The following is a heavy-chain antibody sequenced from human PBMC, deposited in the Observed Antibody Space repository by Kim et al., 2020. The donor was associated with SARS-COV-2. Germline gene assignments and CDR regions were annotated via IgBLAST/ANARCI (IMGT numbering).Heavy chain of an antibody. CDR1: GFTFSSYW. Sequence: GGSLRLSCAASGFTFSSYWMHWVRQAPGKGLVWVSRINSDGSSTSYADSVKGRFTISRDNAKNTLYLQMNSLRAEDTAVYYCARGIELFPYYYYGIDVWGQGATVTVSS. CDR2: INSDGSST. J-gene: IGHJ6*02. D-gene: IGHD3-10*01. CDR3: ARGIELFPYYYYGIDV. V-gene: IGHV3-74*01.